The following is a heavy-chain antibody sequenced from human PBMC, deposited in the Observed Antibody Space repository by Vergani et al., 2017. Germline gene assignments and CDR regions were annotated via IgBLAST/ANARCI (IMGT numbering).Heavy chain of an antibody. J-gene: IGHJ4*02. D-gene: IGHD5-24*01. Sequence: QVQLVESGGGVVQPGRSLRLSCAASGFTFSSYGMHWVRQAPGKGLEWVAVIWYDGSNKYYADSVKGRFTISRDSSKNTLYLQVNSLRVEDTAVYYCARVTHPVEMAAYFDYWGQGTLVTVST. CDR1: GFTFSSYG. CDR2: IWYDGSNK. CDR3: ARVTHPVEMAAYFDY. V-gene: IGHV3-33*01.